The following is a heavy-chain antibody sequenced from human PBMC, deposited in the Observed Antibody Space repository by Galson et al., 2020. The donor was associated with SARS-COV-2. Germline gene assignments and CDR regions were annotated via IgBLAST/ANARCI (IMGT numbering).Heavy chain of an antibody. CDR3: ARQGVNMIVLVTVPGWYFDL. CDR2: VYPSGTT. Sequence: SETLSLTCTVSGYSVSTTNYWGWVRQPPGRGLEWIGSVYPSGTTYYNPSLKSRVTISVDTSKHQFSLRLDSVTAADTALYYCARQGVNMIVLVTVPGWYFDLWGRGTLVTLSA. V-gene: IGHV4-38-2*02. D-gene: IGHD3-22*01. CDR1: GYSVSTTNY. J-gene: IGHJ2*01.